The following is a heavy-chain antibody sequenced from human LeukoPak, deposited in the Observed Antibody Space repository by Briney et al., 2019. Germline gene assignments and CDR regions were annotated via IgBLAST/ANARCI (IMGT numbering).Heavy chain of an antibody. CDR2: IYYSGST. V-gene: IGHV4-39*01. D-gene: IGHD3-22*01. Sequence: SETLSLTCTVSGGSVTSSNYYWGWIRQPPGKGLEWIGTIYYSGSTYYNPSLKSRVTISVDTSRNQFSLKLTSVTAAGTAVYYCASPNVYTSGYYRSDYWGQGTLVTVSS. J-gene: IGHJ4*02. CDR1: GGSVTSSNYY. CDR3: ASPNVYTSGYYRSDY.